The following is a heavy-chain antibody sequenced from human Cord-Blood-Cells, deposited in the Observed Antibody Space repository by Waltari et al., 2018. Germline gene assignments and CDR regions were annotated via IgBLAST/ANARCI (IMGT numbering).Heavy chain of an antibody. CDR3: ARGWNYGYGGMDV. D-gene: IGHD5-18*01. V-gene: IGHV1-69*01. J-gene: IGHJ6*02. CDR1: GSTISSYA. CDR2: IIPIFGTA. Sequence: LQLVQSGAEVKQHRCSVRVSCKAAGSTISSYAIIWLRPAPGQGLEWMGGIIPIFGTANYAQKFQGRVTITADESTSTAYMELSSLRSEDTAVYYCARGWNYGYGGMDVWGQGTTVTVSS.